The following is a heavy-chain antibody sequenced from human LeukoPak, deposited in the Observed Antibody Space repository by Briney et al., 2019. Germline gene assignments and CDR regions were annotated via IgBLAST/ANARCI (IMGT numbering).Heavy chain of an antibody. Sequence: ASVKVSCKASGYTFTSYDINWVRQATGQGLEWMGWMNPNSGNTGYAQKFQRRVTMTRNTSISTAYMELSSLRSEDTAVYYCARGPPKLGNYYYYYGMDVWGQGTTVTVSS. D-gene: IGHD7-27*01. J-gene: IGHJ6*02. CDR1: GYTFTSYD. CDR3: ARGPPKLGNYYYYYGMDV. CDR2: MNPNSGNT. V-gene: IGHV1-8*01.